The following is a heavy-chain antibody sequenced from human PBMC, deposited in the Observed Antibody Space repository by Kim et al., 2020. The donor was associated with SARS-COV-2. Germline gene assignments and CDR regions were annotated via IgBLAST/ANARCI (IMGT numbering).Heavy chain of an antibody. J-gene: IGHJ4*02. D-gene: IGHD3-3*02. Sequence: SETLSLTCAVYGESFSGYYWNWIRQPPGKGLEWIGEINHSGSTNYNPSLKSRVTISIDTSKNQFSLKLSSVTAADTAVYYCARGGLTRLAYNSFDYWGQGTLVTVSS. CDR1: GESFSGYY. V-gene: IGHV4-34*01. CDR2: INHSGST. CDR3: ARGGLTRLAYNSFDY.